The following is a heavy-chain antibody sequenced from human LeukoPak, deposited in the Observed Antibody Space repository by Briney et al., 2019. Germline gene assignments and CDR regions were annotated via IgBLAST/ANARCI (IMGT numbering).Heavy chain of an antibody. D-gene: IGHD2-21*02. CDR3: AKGSGGVTTTIDH. CDR2: ISYSGST. CDR1: GFTFSSYA. J-gene: IGHJ4*02. V-gene: IGHV3-23*01. Sequence: PGGSLRLSCAASGFTFSSYAMNWVRQAPGKGLEWVSSISYSGSTYYADSVKGRFTISRVNSKSTLYLQMNSLRAEDMALYYCAKGSGGVTTTIDHWGQGTLVTASS.